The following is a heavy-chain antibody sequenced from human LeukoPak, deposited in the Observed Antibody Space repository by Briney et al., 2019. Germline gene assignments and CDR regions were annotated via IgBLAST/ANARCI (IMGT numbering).Heavy chain of an antibody. Sequence: GGSLRLSCAASGFTFDDYGMSWVRQAPGKGLEWVSGINWNGGSTGYADSVKGRFTISRDNAKNSLYLQMNSLRAEDTAVYYCAKDRGGEVDAFDIWGQGTMVTVSS. V-gene: IGHV3-20*04. CDR2: INWNGGST. CDR3: AKDRGGEVDAFDI. CDR1: GFTFDDYG. D-gene: IGHD3-10*01. J-gene: IGHJ3*02.